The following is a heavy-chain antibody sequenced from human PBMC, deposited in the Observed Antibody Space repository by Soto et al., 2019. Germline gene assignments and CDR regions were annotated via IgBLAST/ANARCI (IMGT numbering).Heavy chain of an antibody. Sequence: EVQLVESGGGLVKPGGSLRLSCAASGFTFSSYSMNWVRQAPGKGLEWVSSISSSSSYIYYADSVKGRFTISRDNPKNSLYLQMNSLRAEDTAVYYCARSERYFDWLFPPDYWGQGTLVTVSS. CDR1: GFTFSSYS. CDR2: ISSSSSYI. D-gene: IGHD3-9*01. V-gene: IGHV3-21*01. CDR3: ARSERYFDWLFPPDY. J-gene: IGHJ4*02.